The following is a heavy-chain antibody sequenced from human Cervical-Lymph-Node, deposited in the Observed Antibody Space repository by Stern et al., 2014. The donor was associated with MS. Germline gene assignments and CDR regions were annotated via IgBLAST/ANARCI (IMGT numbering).Heavy chain of an antibody. CDR1: GFTFSSYS. CDR2: ISSSGSDR. Sequence: EVQLVESGGDLVPPGGSLRLSCEGSGFTFSSYSMNWVRQAPGKGLKWIAHISSSGSDRQYAESVKGRLTISKDNANNSLYLHMKSLTVEDTAVYYCTRGTGYWGQGTLVTVSS. CDR3: TRGTGY. V-gene: IGHV3-48*04. J-gene: IGHJ4*02.